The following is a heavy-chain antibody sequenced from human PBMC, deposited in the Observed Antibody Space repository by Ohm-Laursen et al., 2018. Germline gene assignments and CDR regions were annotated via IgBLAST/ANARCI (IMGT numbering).Heavy chain of an antibody. CDR2: LYSTGST. J-gene: IGHJ2*01. D-gene: IGHD2-21*01. CDR3: ARDMWAGLFVFFDL. CDR1: GFIVSNKY. Sequence: SLRLSCTASGFIVSNKYMSWVRQAPGKGLEWVSVLYSTGSTYYADSVKGRFIISRDNSKNTLYLQMYSLRAEDTAVYYCARDMWAGLFVFFDLWGRGTLVTVSS. V-gene: IGHV3-66*01.